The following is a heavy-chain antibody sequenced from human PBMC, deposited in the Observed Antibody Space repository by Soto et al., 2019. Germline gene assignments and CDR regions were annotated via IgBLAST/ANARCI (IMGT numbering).Heavy chain of an antibody. D-gene: IGHD1-26*01. Sequence: PGGSLRLSCAASGFTFSSYWMSWVRQAPGKGLEWVANIKQDGSEKYYVDSVKGRFTISRDNAKNSLYLQMNSLRAEDTAVYYCARDSSSWELNGFDYWGQGTLVTVSS. CDR3: ARDSSSWELNGFDY. V-gene: IGHV3-7*01. J-gene: IGHJ4*02. CDR1: GFTFSSYW. CDR2: IKQDGSEK.